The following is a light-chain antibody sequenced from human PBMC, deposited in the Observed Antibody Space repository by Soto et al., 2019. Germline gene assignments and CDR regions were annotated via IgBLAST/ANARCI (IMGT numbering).Light chain of an antibody. CDR2: EVS. J-gene: IGLJ1*01. V-gene: IGLV2-14*01. Sequence: QSALTQPASVSGSPGQSITISCTGTSSDIGGYNYVSWYQQHPDKAPKLIIYEVSNRPSGVSYRFSGSKSGNTASLTISGLQAEDEADYYCSSYTSSSTLNYVFGTGTKLTVL. CDR1: SSDIGGYNY. CDR3: SSYTSSSTLNYV.